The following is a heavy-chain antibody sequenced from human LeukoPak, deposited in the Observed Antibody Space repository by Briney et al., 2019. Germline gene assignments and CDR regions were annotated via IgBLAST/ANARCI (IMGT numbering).Heavy chain of an antibody. CDR1: GGTFSSYA. V-gene: IGHV1-69*13. CDR2: IIPIFGTA. D-gene: IGHD2-2*01. Sequence: SVKVSCKASGGTFSSYAISWVRQAPGQGLEWMGGIIPIFGTADYAQKFQGRVTITADESTSTAYMELSSLRSEDTAVYYCAMLGYCSSTSCYARYFDYWGQGTLVTVSS. CDR3: AMLGYCSSTSCYARYFDY. J-gene: IGHJ4*02.